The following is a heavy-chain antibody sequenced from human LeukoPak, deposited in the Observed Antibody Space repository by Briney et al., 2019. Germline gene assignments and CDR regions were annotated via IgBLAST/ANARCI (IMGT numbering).Heavy chain of an antibody. Sequence: GSLRLSCAASGFTFSSYDMHWVRQATGKGLEWVSAIGTAGDTYYPGSVKGRFTISRENAKNSLYLQMNSLRAGDTAVYYCARENPKNGMDVWGQGTTVTVSS. CDR3: ARENPKNGMDV. V-gene: IGHV3-13*01. CDR1: GFTFSSYD. CDR2: IGTAGDT. J-gene: IGHJ6*02. D-gene: IGHD1-14*01.